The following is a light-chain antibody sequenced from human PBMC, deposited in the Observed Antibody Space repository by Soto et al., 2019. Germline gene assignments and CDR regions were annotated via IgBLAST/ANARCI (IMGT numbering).Light chain of an antibody. V-gene: IGLV3-21*04. CDR1: NIGSKS. CDR2: YDS. J-gene: IGLJ2*01. CDR3: QVWDSSSDHVV. Sequence: SYELTQPPSVSEALGKTARSTCGGNNIGSKSVHWYQQKPGQAPVLVIYYDSDRPSGIPERFSGSNSGNTATLTISRVEAGDEADYYCQVWDSSSDHVVFGGGTNLTVL.